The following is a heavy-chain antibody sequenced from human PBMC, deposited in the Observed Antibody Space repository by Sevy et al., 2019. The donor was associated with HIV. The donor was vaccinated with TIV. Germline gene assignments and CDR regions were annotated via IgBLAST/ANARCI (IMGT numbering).Heavy chain of an antibody. V-gene: IGHV3-30*18. CDR1: GFTFSSYG. CDR3: AKVGVAYCGGDCSWGAFDI. CDR2: ISYDGSNK. Sequence: GGSLRLSCAASGFTFSSYGMHWVRQAPGKGLEWVAVISYDGSNKYYANSGKGRFTISRDNSKNTLYLQMNSLRAEVTAVYYCAKVGVAYCGGDCSWGAFDIWGQGTMVTVSS. J-gene: IGHJ3*02. D-gene: IGHD2-21*02.